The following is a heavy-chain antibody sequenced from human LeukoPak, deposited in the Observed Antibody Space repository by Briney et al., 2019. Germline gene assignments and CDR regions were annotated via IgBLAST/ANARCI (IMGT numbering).Heavy chain of an antibody. CDR2: ISYDVGKK. CDR3: AKDLIAAAGSSDY. Sequence: GGSLRLSCAASGFTFSSYGMHWVRQAPGKGLEWVAVISYDVGKKYYADSVKGRFTISRDNSKNTLYLQMNSLRAEDTAVYYCAKDLIAAAGSSDYWGQGTLVTVSS. D-gene: IGHD6-13*01. J-gene: IGHJ4*02. CDR1: GFTFSSYG. V-gene: IGHV3-30*18.